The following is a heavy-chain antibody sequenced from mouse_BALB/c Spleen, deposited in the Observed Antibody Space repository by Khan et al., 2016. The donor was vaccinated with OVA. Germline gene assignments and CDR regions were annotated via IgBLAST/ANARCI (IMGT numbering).Heavy chain of an antibody. Sequence: QVQLQQSGAELVKPGASVKLSCKASGYTFSTYDINWGRQRPEQGLEWIGWIFPGDDSTKYNEKFKGKATLTTDKSYGTAYMQFSRLTSEDSAVSFCARHYYDSNLSWFFDVWGAGTTVTVSS. D-gene: IGHD1-1*01. CDR3: ARHYYDSNLSWFFDV. J-gene: IGHJ1*01. CDR2: IFPGDDST. V-gene: IGHV1-85*01. CDR1: GYTFSTYD.